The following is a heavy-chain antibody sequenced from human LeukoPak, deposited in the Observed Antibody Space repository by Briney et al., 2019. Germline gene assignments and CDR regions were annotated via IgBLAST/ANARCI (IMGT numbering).Heavy chain of an antibody. CDR1: GFTFNTYT. CDR3: ARDLGIVYYYGMDV. D-gene: IGHD7-27*01. J-gene: IGHJ6*02. Sequence: GGSLRLSCAASGFTFNTYTMNWVRQVPGKGLEWVSSINNSSRYISYADSVNGRFTISRDNAKNSLYLQMNSLRAEDTAVYYCARDLGIVYYYGMDVWGQGTTVIVSS. V-gene: IGHV3-21*01. CDR2: INNSSRYI.